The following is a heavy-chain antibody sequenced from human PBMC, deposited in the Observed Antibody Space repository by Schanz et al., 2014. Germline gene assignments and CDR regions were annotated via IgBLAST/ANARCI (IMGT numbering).Heavy chain of an antibody. CDR1: GYTFTSYG. Sequence: QVQLVQSGAEVKKPGASVKVSCKASGYTFTSYGIKWVRQAPGQGLEWMGWINAANGNTRYSQKFQGRVTITRDTSASTAYMELTSLRSEDTAVYFCACSGAGYSSSWDFDYWGRGTLVTVSS. V-gene: IGHV1-18*01. J-gene: IGHJ4*02. CDR3: ACSGAGYSSSWDFDY. D-gene: IGHD6-13*01. CDR2: INAANGNT.